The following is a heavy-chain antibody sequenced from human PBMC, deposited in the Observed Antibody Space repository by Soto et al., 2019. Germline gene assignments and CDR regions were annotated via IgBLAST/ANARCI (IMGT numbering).Heavy chain of an antibody. Sequence: SETLSLTCAVSGGSISSSNWWSWVRQPPGKGLEWIGEIYHSGSTNYNPSLKSRVTISVDKSKNQFSLKLSSVTAADTAVYYCTRRPPVGATVSSDYWGQGTLVTVSS. V-gene: IGHV4-4*02. CDR2: IYHSGST. CDR3: TRRPPVGATVSSDY. CDR1: GGSISSSNW. J-gene: IGHJ4*02. D-gene: IGHD1-26*01.